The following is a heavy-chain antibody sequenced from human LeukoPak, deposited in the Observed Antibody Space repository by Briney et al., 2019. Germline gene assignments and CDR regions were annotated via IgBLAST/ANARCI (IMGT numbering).Heavy chain of an antibody. D-gene: IGHD1-26*01. CDR1: GFAFSTFD. Sequence: GGSLRLSCAASGFAFSTFDMSWVRQAPRKGPEWVSAIDISGGPTYYADSVKGRFTISRDNSKNSLYLQMNSLRAEDTAVYYCAKIVGNYGFDFWGQGTLVTVSS. CDR2: IDISGGPT. V-gene: IGHV3-23*01. CDR3: AKIVGNYGFDF. J-gene: IGHJ4*02.